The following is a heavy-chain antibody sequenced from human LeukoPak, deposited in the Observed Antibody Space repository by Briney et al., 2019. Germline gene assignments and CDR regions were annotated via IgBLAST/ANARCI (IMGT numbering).Heavy chain of an antibody. V-gene: IGHV3-23*01. CDR1: GFTFSIYA. Sequence: PGGSLRLSCAASGFTFSIYAMGWVRQAPGMGLEWVSSLTYSGDTTYYADSVKGRFTISRDNSKNMLYLQMNSLRVNGTAVYYCASDSSVDAFDIWGQGTMVTVSS. J-gene: IGHJ3*02. CDR2: LTYSGDTT. CDR3: ASDSSVDAFDI. D-gene: IGHD6-19*01.